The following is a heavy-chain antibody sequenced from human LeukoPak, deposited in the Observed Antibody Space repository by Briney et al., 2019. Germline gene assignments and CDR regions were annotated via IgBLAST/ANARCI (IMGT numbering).Heavy chain of an antibody. CDR2: ISSSGGTI. CDR3: AGGDRSGYYPIDY. Sequence: GGSLRLSCAASGFTFSSYEMNWVRQAPGKGLEWVSYISSSGGTIYYADSVKGRFTISRDNAKNHLYLQMNSLRGEDTAVYYCAGGDRSGYYPIDYWGQGTLVTVSS. J-gene: IGHJ4*02. D-gene: IGHD3-22*01. CDR1: GFTFSSYE. V-gene: IGHV3-48*03.